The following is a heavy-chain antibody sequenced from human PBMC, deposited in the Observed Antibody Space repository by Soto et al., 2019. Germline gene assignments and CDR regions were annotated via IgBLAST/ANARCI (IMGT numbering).Heavy chain of an antibody. CDR3: ARQFDYESSGYYYPY. CDR1: GGTFSRYA. V-gene: IGHV1-69*13. D-gene: IGHD3-22*01. J-gene: IGHJ4*02. CDR2: IIPMFGTA. Sequence: GASVKVSCKASGGTFSRYAISWVRQAPGQGLEWMGGIIPMFGTANYAQKCPGRVTSTAVECTSTGYMELSSLRSEDTAVYYCARQFDYESSGYYYPYWGQGTPVTVSS.